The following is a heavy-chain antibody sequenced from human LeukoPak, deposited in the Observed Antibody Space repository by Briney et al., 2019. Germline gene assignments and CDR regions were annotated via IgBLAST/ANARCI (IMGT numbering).Heavy chain of an antibody. Sequence: NSSETLSLTCAVYGGSFSGYYWSWIRQPPGKGLEWIGEINHSGSTNYNPSLKSRVTISVDTSKNQFSLKLSSVTAADTAVYYCARGGRGGPFDYWGQGTLVTVSS. CDR2: INHSGST. CDR3: ARGGRGGPFDY. J-gene: IGHJ4*02. CDR1: GGSFSGYY. V-gene: IGHV4-34*01.